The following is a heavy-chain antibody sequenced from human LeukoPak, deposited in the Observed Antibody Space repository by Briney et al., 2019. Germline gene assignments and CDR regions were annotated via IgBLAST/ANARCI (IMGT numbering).Heavy chain of an antibody. CDR1: GYSFTTYA. D-gene: IGHD6-13*01. Sequence: ASVKVSCKASGYSFTTYAMNWVRQAPGQGLEWMGWINTNTGNATYAQGFTGRFVLSMDTSVSTAYLQISSLKAEDTAVYYCATLGHSTWYGVAGWAYHMDVWGKGTTVTVSS. V-gene: IGHV7-4-1*02. CDR2: INTNTGNA. CDR3: ATLGHSTWYGVAGWAYHMDV. J-gene: IGHJ6*03.